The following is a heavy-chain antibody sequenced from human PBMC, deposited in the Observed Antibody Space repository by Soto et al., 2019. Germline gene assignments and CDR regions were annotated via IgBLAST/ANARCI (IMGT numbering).Heavy chain of an antibody. Sequence: NPSETLSLSGAESDGSIRSCYWSCNRQPPGKGLEWIGYIYYSGSTNYNPSLKSRVTISVDTSKNQFSLKLSSVTAADTAVYYCASGGRSYCSGGSCYDLFDYWGQGTLVTVSS. J-gene: IGHJ4*02. D-gene: IGHD2-15*01. V-gene: IGHV4-59*01. CDR1: DGSIRSCY. CDR2: IYYSGST. CDR3: ASGGRSYCSGGSCYDLFDY.